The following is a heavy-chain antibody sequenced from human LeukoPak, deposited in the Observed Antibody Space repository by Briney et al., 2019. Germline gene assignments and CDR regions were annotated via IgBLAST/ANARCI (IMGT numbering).Heavy chain of an antibody. V-gene: IGHV4-4*07. D-gene: IGHD3-10*01. Sequence: SETLSLTCTVSGGSISSYYWSWIRQPAGKGLEWIGRIYTSGSTNYNPSLKSRVTMSVDTSKNQFSLKLSSVTAADTAVYYCARGPYGSGSYYNKRGWFDPWGQGTLVTVSS. CDR2: IYTSGST. CDR3: ARGPYGSGSYYNKRGWFDP. CDR1: GGSISSYY. J-gene: IGHJ5*02.